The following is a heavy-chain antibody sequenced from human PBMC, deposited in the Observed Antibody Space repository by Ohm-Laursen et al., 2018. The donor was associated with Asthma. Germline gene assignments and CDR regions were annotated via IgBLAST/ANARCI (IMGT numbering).Heavy chain of an antibody. D-gene: IGHD1-26*01. CDR2: ISTASTFI. CDR3: ARIGPEWELPGREYSLHH. Sequence: GSLRLSCAASGYTFSRYSIHWVRQVPGKGLEWVASISTASTFIYYADSVRGRFTTSRDNVKNSVYLQMNSLRAEDTALYYCARIGPEWELPGREYSLHHWGQGTQVTVSS. J-gene: IGHJ1*01. CDR1: GYTFSRYS. V-gene: IGHV3-21*01.